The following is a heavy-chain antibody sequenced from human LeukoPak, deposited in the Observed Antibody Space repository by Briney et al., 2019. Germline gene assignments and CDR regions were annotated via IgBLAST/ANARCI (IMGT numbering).Heavy chain of an antibody. D-gene: IGHD3-3*01. Sequence: PSETLSLTCAVYGGSFSGYYWSWIRQPPGKGLEWIGEINHSGSTNYNPSLKSRVTISVDTSKNQFSLKLSSVTAADTAVYYCARGVGWESYDFWSGYYINWFDPWGQGTLVTVSS. CDR2: INHSGST. V-gene: IGHV4-34*01. J-gene: IGHJ5*02. CDR1: GGSFSGYY. CDR3: ARGVGWESYDFWSGYYINWFDP.